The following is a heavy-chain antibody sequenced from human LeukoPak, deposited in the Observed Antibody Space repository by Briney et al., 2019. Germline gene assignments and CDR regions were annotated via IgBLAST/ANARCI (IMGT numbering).Heavy chain of an antibody. CDR1: GDSVPSNSAA. D-gene: IGHD6-19*01. CDR3: AREFGVAVSGIPYYFDY. V-gene: IGHV6-1*01. J-gene: IGHJ4*02. Sequence: SQTLSLTCAISGDSVPSNSAAGNWITQSPSRGLEGLGSKYYRSKWFNDYAVSVKSRITINPDTSENQFSLQLNSVTPEDTAVYYCAREFGVAVSGIPYYFDYWGQGTLVTVSS. CDR2: KYYRSKWFN.